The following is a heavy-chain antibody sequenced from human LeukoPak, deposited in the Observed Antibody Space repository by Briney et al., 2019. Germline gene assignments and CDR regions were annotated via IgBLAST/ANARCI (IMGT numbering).Heavy chain of an antibody. D-gene: IGHD2-2*02. V-gene: IGHV4-38-2*02. Sequence: PSETLSLTCTVSGYSISSGYYWDWIRQPPGKGLEWIGSIYHSGSTYYNPSLKSRVTISVDTSKNQFSLKLSSVTAADTAVYYCARVGQLLYFFDPWGQGTLVTVSS. J-gene: IGHJ5*02. CDR3: ARVGQLLYFFDP. CDR1: GYSISSGYY. CDR2: IYHSGST.